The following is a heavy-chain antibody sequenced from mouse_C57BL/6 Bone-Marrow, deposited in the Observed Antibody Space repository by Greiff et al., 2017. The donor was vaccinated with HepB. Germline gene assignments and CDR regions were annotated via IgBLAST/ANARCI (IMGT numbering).Heavy chain of an antibody. V-gene: IGHV3-6*01. D-gene: IGHD1-1*01. CDR2: ISYDGSN. Sequence: EVKLMESGPGLVKPSQSLSLTCSVTGYSITSGYYWNWIRQFPGNKLEWMGYISYDGSNNYNPSLKNRISITRDTSKNQFFLKLNSVTTEDTATYYCARGDYYGRVDYWGQGTTLTVSS. J-gene: IGHJ2*01. CDR3: ARGDYYGRVDY. CDR1: GYSITSGYY.